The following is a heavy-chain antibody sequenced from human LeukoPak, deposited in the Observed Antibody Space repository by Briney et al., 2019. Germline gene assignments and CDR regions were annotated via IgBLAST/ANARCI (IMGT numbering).Heavy chain of an antibody. J-gene: IGHJ3*02. CDR3: ARDGSSGWYAGEAFDI. D-gene: IGHD6-19*01. V-gene: IGHV4-34*01. CDR1: GGSFSGYY. Sequence: SEALSLTCAVYGGSFSGYYWSWIRQPPGKGLEWIGEINHSGSTNYNPSLRSRVTISVDTSKNQFSLKLSSVTAADTAVYYCARDGSSGWYAGEAFDIWGQGTMVTVSS. CDR2: INHSGST.